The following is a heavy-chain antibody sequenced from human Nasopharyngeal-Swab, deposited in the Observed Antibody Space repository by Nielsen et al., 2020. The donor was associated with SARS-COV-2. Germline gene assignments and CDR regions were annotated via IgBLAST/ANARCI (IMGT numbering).Heavy chain of an antibody. D-gene: IGHD1-26*01. V-gene: IGHV1-8*01. J-gene: IGHJ4*02. Sequence: WVRQAPGQGLEWMGCMNPGSGFKDYAQNFQGRVTMTWNTSISTAYMEISSLRSEDTAVYYCARWEKGDYWGQGTLVPS. CDR3: ARWEKGDY. CDR2: MNPGSGFK.